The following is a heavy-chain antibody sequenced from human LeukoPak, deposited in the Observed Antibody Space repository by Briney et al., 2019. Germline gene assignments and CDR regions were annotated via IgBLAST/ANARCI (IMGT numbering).Heavy chain of an antibody. V-gene: IGHV1-69*05. CDR3: ARGKEVTMIPRSAFDI. J-gene: IGHJ3*02. CDR1: GGTFSSYA. Sequence: SVEVSCKASGGTFSSYAISWVRQAPGQGLEWMGGIIPIFGTANYAQKFQGRVTITTDESTSTAYMELSSLRSEDTAVYYCARGKEVTMIPRSAFDIWGQGTMVTVSS. D-gene: IGHD3-22*01. CDR2: IIPIFGTA.